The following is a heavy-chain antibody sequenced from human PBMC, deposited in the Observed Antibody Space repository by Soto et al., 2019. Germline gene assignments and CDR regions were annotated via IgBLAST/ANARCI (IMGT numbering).Heavy chain of an antibody. J-gene: IGHJ4*02. CDR3: ARYNAASGTYYFDF. V-gene: IGHV4-59*12. D-gene: IGHD6-13*01. CDR2: INHRGSA. CDR1: GGSISTYY. Sequence: TSETLSLTCTVSGGSISTYYWSWIRQPPGKGPEWIGEINHRGSANYNPSLKSRVTISVDISKSQFSLRLTSVTAADTAVYYCARYNAASGTYYFDFWGQGALVTVSS.